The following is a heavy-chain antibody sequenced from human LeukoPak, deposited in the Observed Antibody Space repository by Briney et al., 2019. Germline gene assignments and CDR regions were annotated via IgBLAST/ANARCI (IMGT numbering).Heavy chain of an antibody. CDR3: ARGPSNWNDESYYFDY. Sequence: GGSLRLSCAASGFTFSDYYMSWIRQAPGKGLEWVSYTSSSGSTIYYADSVKGRFTISRDKAKNSLYLQMNSLRAEDTAVYYCARGPSNWNDESYYFDYWGQGTLVTVSS. J-gene: IGHJ4*02. CDR2: TSSSGSTI. V-gene: IGHV3-11*01. CDR1: GFTFSDYY. D-gene: IGHD1-1*01.